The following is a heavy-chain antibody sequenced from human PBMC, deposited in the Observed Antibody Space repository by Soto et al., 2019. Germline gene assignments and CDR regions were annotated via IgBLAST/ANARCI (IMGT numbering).Heavy chain of an antibody. CDR2: IIPIFGTA. Sequence: QVQLVQSGAEVKKPGSSVKVSCKASGGTFSSYAISWVRQAPGQGLEWMGGIIPIFGTANYAQKFQGRVTITADESTSTAYMELSSLRSEDTAVYYGARARYCSISSCYYWFDPCVQGTLVTVSS. J-gene: IGHJ5*02. D-gene: IGHD2-2*01. CDR1: GGTFSSYA. V-gene: IGHV1-69*01. CDR3: ARARYCSISSCYYWFDP.